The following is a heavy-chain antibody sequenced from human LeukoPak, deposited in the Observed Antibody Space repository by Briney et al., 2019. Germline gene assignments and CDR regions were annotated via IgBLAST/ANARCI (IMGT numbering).Heavy chain of an antibody. Sequence: GGSLRLSCAASGFTFSSYWMHWVRQAPGKGLVWVSRINTDGSSTSYADSVKGRFTISRDNAKNTLYPQMNSLRAEDTAVYYCARGIEMVTPDDYWGQGTLVTVSS. J-gene: IGHJ4*02. CDR1: GFTFSSYW. CDR3: ARGIEMVTPDDY. V-gene: IGHV3-74*01. CDR2: INTDGSST. D-gene: IGHD4-23*01.